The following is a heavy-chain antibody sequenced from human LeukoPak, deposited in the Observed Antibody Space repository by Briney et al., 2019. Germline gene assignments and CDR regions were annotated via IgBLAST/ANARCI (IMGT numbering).Heavy chain of an antibody. J-gene: IGHJ4*02. V-gene: IGHV3-23*01. CDR3: AKELVRGVSGVYYFDY. D-gene: IGHD3-10*01. CDR2: ISGSGGST. CDR1: GFTFSSYG. Sequence: GGSLRLSCAASGFTFSSYGMSWVRQAPGKGLEWVSAISGSGGSTYYTDSVKGRFTISRDNSKNTLYLQMNSLRAEDTAVYYCAKELVRGVSGVYYFDYWGQGTLVTVSS.